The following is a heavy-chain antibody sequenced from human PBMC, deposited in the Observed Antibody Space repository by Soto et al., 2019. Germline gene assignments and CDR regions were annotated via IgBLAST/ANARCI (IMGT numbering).Heavy chain of an antibody. J-gene: IGHJ4*02. CDR1: GFTFYTYA. CDR2: ITDTGVTT. CDR3: AKDTPVVMFLFDS. Sequence: LRLSCTASGFTFYTYAMTWVRQAPGKGLEWVSSITDTGVTTYYADSVKGRFTISRDNSKNTLYLQMNSLRTDDSAVYYCAKDTPVVMFLFDSWGRGTLVTVSS. D-gene: IGHD2-15*01. V-gene: IGHV3-23*01.